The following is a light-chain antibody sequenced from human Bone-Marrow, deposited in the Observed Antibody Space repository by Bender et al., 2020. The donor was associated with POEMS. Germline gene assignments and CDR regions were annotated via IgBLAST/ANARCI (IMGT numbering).Light chain of an antibody. CDR1: GSDVGAYNY. Sequence: QSALTQPRSVSGSPGQSVTISCTGTGSDVGAYNYVSWYQQHPGKAPKVMIYDVSERPSGVPDRFSGSKSGNTASLTISGLQAEDVADYYCSSYGGVHVIFGGGTRLTVL. CDR2: DVS. CDR3: SSYGGVHVI. J-gene: IGLJ2*01. V-gene: IGLV2-11*01.